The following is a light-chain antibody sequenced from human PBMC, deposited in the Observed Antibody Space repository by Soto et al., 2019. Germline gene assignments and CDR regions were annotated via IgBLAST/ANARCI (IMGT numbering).Light chain of an antibody. V-gene: IGLV1-40*01. J-gene: IGLJ2*01. Sequence: QSVLTQPPSVSGAPGQRVTISCTGSSSNIGAGYEVQWYQQLPGTAPRLLIYGNTNRPSGVPDRFSASKSGTAASLAITGLQAEDEADYHCQSYDSNLSGHVVFGGGTKLTVL. CDR2: GNT. CDR3: QSYDSNLSGHVV. CDR1: SSNIGAGYE.